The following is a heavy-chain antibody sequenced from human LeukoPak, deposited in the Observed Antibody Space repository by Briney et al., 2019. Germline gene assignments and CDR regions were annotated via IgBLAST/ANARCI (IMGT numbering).Heavy chain of an antibody. D-gene: IGHD5-12*01. J-gene: IGHJ4*02. CDR2: ISRSGGST. CDR3: AKSPTAYDYYDY. V-gene: IGHV3-23*01. Sequence: PGGSLRLSWAASGXTFSSFGLSWVRQAPGQGLEWVSAISRSGGSTYYADSVKGRFTISRDNSKTTLYLQMNSLRAEDTALYYCAKSPTAYDYYDYWGQGTLVTVSS. CDR1: GXTFSSFG.